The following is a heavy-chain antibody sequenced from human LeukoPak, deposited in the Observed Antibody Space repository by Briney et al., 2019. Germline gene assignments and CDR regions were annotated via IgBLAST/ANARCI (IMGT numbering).Heavy chain of an antibody. D-gene: IGHD3-10*01. CDR2: IIPIFGTA. CDR3: ARSLGAYFDY. V-gene: IGHV1-69*13. J-gene: IGHJ4*02. Sequence: SVKVSCKASGGTFISYAISWVRQAPGQGLEWMGEIIPIFGTANYAQKFQGRVTITADESTSTAYMELSSLRSEDTAVYYCARSLGAYFDYWGQGTLVTVSS. CDR1: GGTFISYA.